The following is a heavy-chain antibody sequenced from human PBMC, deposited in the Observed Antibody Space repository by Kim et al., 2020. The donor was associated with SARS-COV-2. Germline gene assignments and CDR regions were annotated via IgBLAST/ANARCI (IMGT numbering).Heavy chain of an antibody. D-gene: IGHD2-15*01. CDR1: GFNFNNHW. Sequence: GGSLRLSCVASGFNFNNHWMNWVRQAPGKGLVWVSRIKSDDSNTIYADSVKGRFTISRDNAKNTLYLQMNSLRAEDTAVYYCARDTDGTCLLDQWGQGTLVTVSS. J-gene: IGHJ5*02. CDR3: ARDTDGTCLLDQ. V-gene: IGHV3-74*01. CDR2: IKSDDSNT.